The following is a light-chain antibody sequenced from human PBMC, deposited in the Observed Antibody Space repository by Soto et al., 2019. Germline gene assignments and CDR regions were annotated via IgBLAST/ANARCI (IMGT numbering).Light chain of an antibody. Sequence: QAVVTQPPSVSGAPGQRVTISCTGSNSNIGAGYDVHWYQQLPGTAPKLLIYANNNRPSGVPDRFSGSKSGTSASLAITGLQAEDEADYYCQSYDANLNRLNYVFGTGTKVTVL. J-gene: IGLJ1*01. CDR1: NSNIGAGYD. CDR2: ANN. V-gene: IGLV1-40*01. CDR3: QSYDANLNRLNYV.